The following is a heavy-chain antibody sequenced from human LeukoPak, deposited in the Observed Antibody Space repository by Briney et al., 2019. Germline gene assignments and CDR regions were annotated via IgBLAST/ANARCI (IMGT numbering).Heavy chain of an antibody. V-gene: IGHV3-7*01. D-gene: IGHD6-19*01. CDR1: GFTFSSYW. Sequence: GGSLRLSCAASGFTFSSYWMSWVRQAPGKGLEWVASLNQDAGEKHYVDSVKGRFTISGDNAQNSLYLQMNSLRAEDTAVYYCARSSGWYPFPDYWGQGTLVTVSS. CDR3: ARSSGWYPFPDY. J-gene: IGHJ4*02. CDR2: LNQDAGEK.